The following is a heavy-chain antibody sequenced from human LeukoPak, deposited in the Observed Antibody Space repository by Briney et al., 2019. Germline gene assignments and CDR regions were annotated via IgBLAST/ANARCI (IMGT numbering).Heavy chain of an antibody. CDR2: MNPNSGNT. CDR1: GYTFTSYD. J-gene: IGHJ4*02. V-gene: IGHV1-8*01. Sequence: GASVKVSCKASGYTFTSYDINWVRQATGQGREWMGWMNPNSGNTGYAQKFQGRVTMTRNTSISTAYMELNSLRAEDTAVYFCARGGSVGSYYYFDYWGQGTLVTVSS. CDR3: ARGGSVGSYYYFDY. D-gene: IGHD1-26*01.